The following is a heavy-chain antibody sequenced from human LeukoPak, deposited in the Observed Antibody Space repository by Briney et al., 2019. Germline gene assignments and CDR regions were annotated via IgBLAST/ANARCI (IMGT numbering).Heavy chain of an antibody. V-gene: IGHV4-34*01. Sequence: SETLSLTCAVYGGSFSGYYWSWIRQPPGKGLEWIGEINHSGSTNYNPSLKSRVTISVDTSKNQFSVKLSSVTAADTAVYYCARVTSRLGVCDYWGQGTLVTVSS. CDR2: INHSGST. D-gene: IGHD2-8*01. J-gene: IGHJ4*02. CDR3: ARVTSRLGVCDY. CDR1: GGSFSGYY.